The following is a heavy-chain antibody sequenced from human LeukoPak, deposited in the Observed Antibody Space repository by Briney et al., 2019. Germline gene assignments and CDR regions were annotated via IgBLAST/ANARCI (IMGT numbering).Heavy chain of an antibody. V-gene: IGHV1-8*03. Sequence: ASVKVSCKASGYTFTSYDINWVRQATGQGLEWMGWMNPNSGNTGYAQKFQGRVTITRDTSASTAYMELSSLRSEDTAVYYCARFGSPDVVVVANNWFDPWGQGTLVTVSS. CDR3: ARFGSPDVVVVANNWFDP. J-gene: IGHJ5*02. D-gene: IGHD2-15*01. CDR1: GYTFTSYD. CDR2: MNPNSGNT.